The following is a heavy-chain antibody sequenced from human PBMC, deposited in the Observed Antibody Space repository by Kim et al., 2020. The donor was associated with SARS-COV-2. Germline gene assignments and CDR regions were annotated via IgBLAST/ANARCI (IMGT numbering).Heavy chain of an antibody. CDR1: GGSLSGYY. V-gene: IGHV4-34*01. Sequence: SETLSLTCAVYGGSLSGYYWSWIRQPPGKGLEWIGEINHSGSTNYNPSLKSRVTISVDTSKKQFSLKVRSVTVADTAVYYCARGNFWSGHEDYWGQGTLV. D-gene: IGHD3-3*01. CDR3: ARGNFWSGHEDY. CDR2: INHSGST. J-gene: IGHJ4*02.